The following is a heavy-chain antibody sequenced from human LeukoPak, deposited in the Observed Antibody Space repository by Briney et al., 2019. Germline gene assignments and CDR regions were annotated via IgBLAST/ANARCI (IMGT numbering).Heavy chain of an antibody. CDR2: INHSGST. CDR1: GGSFSGYY. D-gene: IGHD3-3*01. CDR3: ARAPRAISDDFWSGYYAMGRYGMDV. V-gene: IGHV4-34*01. J-gene: IGHJ6*02. Sequence: TSETLSLTCAVYGGSFSGYYWSWIRQPPGKGLEWIGEINHSGSTNYNPSLKSRVTISVDTSKNQFSLKLSSVTAADTAMYYCARAPRAISDDFWSGYYAMGRYGMDVWGQGTTVTVSS.